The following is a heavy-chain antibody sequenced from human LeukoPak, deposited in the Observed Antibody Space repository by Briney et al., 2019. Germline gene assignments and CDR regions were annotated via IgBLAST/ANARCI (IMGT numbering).Heavy chain of an antibody. V-gene: IGHV4-34*01. CDR3: ARGYGSGSYYRYYYYMDV. CDR1: GGSFSGYY. J-gene: IGHJ6*03. CDR2: INHSGST. D-gene: IGHD3-10*01. Sequence: EPSETLSLTCAVYGGSFSGYYWSWIRQPPGKGLEWIGEINHSGSTNYNPSLKSRVTISVDTSKNQFSLKLSSVTAADTAVYYCARGYGSGSYYRYYYYMDVWGKGTAVTVSS.